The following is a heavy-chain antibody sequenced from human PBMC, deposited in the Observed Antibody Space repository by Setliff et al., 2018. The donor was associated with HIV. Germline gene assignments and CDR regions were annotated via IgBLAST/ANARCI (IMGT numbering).Heavy chain of an antibody. CDR1: GGTFSSYP. CDR2: IIPIFGTT. D-gene: IGHD2-8*01. J-gene: IGHJ6*03. V-gene: IGHV1-69*05. Sequence: SVKVSCKASGGTFSSYPISWVRQAPGQGLEWMGGIIPIFGTTHYAQKFRGRVTMTTDISTNTAYMEVRSLSFDDTAVYYCVRLTADRTNYYYYMDVWGKGTTVTVSS. CDR3: VRLTADRTNYYYYMDV.